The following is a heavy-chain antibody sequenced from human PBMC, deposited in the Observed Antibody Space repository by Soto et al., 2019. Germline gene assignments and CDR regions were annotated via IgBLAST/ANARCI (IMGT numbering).Heavy chain of an antibody. D-gene: IGHD4-4*01. CDR2: IIPILGIA. V-gene: IGHV1-69*02. J-gene: IGHJ6*02. CDR1: GGTFSSYT. Sequence: QVQLVQSGAEVKKPGSSVKVSCKASGGTFSSYTISWVRQAPGQGLEWMGRIIPILGIANYAQKFQGRVTITADKSTSTAYMELSSLRSEDTAVYYCARGGRPAVTTYYYGMDVWGQGTTVTVSS. CDR3: ARGGRPAVTTYYYGMDV.